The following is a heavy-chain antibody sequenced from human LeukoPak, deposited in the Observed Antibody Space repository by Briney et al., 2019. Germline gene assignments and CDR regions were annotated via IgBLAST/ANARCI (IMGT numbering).Heavy chain of an antibody. V-gene: IGHV3-23*01. D-gene: IGHD5-24*01. CDR2: ISGSGGST. J-gene: IGHJ4*02. Sequence: GGSLRLSCAASGFTFSSYAMSWVRQAPGKGLEWVSAISGSGGSTYYADSVKGRFTISRDNAKNSLYLQMNSLRAEDTAVYYCARAMGRFDYWGQGTLVTVSS. CDR3: ARAMGRFDY. CDR1: GFTFSSYA.